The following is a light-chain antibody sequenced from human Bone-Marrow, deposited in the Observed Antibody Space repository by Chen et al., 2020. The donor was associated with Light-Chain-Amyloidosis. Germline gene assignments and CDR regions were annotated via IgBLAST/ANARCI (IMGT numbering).Light chain of an antibody. Sequence: SYVLTLPSSVPVAQGQTATFVCGGNNIGSTSVHWYQQAPGQAPLLVVYDDSDRPSGIPERLSGSNSGNTATLTISRVEAGDEADYYCQVWDRSSDRPVFVGGTKLTVL. CDR3: QVWDRSSDRPV. J-gene: IGLJ3*02. V-gene: IGLV3-21*02. CDR1: NIGSTS. CDR2: DDS.